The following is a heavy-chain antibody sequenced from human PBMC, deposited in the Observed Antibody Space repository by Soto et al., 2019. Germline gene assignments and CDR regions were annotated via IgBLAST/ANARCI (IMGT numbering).Heavy chain of an antibody. Sequence: SETLSLTCSVSGGSISSGDYYWNWIRQPPGKGLEWIGYIYYSGSTNYNPSLKSRVTISVDTSKNQFSLKLSSVTAADTAVYYCARATYYYGSGSYRSDASDIWGQGTMVTVSS. D-gene: IGHD3-10*01. CDR1: GGSISSGDYY. J-gene: IGHJ3*02. CDR3: ARATYYYGSGSYRSDASDI. V-gene: IGHV4-61*08. CDR2: IYYSGST.